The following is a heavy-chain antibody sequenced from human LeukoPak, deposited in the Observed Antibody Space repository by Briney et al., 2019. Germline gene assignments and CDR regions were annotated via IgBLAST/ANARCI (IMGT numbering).Heavy chain of an antibody. CDR3: ANIVVVVAATLGYLDY. D-gene: IGHD2-15*01. CDR1: GFTFSSYA. J-gene: IGHJ4*02. V-gene: IGHV3-23*01. CDR2: ISGSGGST. Sequence: GGSLRLSCAASGFTFSSYAMSWVRQAPGKGLEWVSAISGSGGSTYYAGSVKGRFTISRDNSKNTLYLQMNSLRAEDTAVYYCANIVVVVAATLGYLDYWGQGTLVTVSS.